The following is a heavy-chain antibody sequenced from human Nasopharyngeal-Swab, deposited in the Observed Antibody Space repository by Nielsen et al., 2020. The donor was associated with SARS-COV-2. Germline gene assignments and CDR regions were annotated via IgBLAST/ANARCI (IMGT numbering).Heavy chain of an antibody. V-gene: IGHV4-61*02. J-gene: IGHJ3*02. D-gene: IGHD2-2*01. CDR3: ARSYCSSTRCANAFAI. Sequence: SCPVSGGSTSSGSYYWSWIRQPAGQGLEWIGRFYTTGSTDYNPSLKSRVTISVDTSKNQFSLKLSSVTAADTAVYYCARSYCSSTRCANAFAIWGQGTMVTVSS. CDR1: GGSTSSGSYY. CDR2: FYTTGST.